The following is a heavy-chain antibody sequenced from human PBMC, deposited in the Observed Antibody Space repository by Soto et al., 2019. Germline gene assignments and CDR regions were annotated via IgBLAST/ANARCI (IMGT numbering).Heavy chain of an antibody. Sequence: ASVKVSCKASGGAFSSYAISWVRQAPGQGLEWMGGIIPIFGTANYAQKFQGRVTITADESTSTAYMELSSLRSEDTAVYYCARDLGSHDYGDYRSSPWFYPWGQGTLVTVSS. D-gene: IGHD4-17*01. CDR2: IIPIFGTA. V-gene: IGHV1-69*13. J-gene: IGHJ5*02. CDR3: ARDLGSHDYGDYRSSPWFYP. CDR1: GGAFSSYA.